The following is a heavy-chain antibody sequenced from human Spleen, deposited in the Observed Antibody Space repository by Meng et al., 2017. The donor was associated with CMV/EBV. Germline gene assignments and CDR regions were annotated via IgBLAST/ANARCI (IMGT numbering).Heavy chain of an antibody. CDR2: LTGSGFNS. J-gene: IGHJ4*02. CDR1: GFTFSSYG. Sequence: GESLKISCAASGFTFSSYGMTWVRRAPGKGLEWVSTLTGSGFNSYYADSVKGRFTISRDNSKNTLYLQMNSLRAEDTAVYYCAKDGRQRWDLPTVFNYWGQGTLVTVSS. V-gene: IGHV3-23*01. CDR3: AKDGRQRWDLPTVFNY. D-gene: IGHD4-17*01.